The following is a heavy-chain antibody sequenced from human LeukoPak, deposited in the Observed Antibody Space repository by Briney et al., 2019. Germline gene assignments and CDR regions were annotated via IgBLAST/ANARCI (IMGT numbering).Heavy chain of an antibody. D-gene: IGHD6-6*01. J-gene: IGHJ6*03. Sequence: GASVKVSCKASGYTFTGYYMHWVRQAPGQRLEWMGRINPNSGGTNYAQKFQGRVTMTRDTSISTAYLELSRLRSDDTAVYYCVSGQLVDETPYYYYYMDVWGKGTTVTVSS. V-gene: IGHV1-2*06. CDR3: VSGQLVDETPYYYYYMDV. CDR1: GYTFTGYY. CDR2: INPNSGGT.